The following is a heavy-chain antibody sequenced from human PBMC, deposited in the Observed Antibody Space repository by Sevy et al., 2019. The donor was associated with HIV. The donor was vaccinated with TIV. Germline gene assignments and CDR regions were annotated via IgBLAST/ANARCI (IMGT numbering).Heavy chain of an antibody. Sequence: GGSLRLSCAASGLRFSNYNMNWVRQAPGQGLEWVACISNSSSYIYYVDSVKGRFTISRDNAKNPLYLQMNSLRAEDTAVYYCASEKEQLVLWPYYGMDVWGQGTTVTVSS. D-gene: IGHD6-13*01. J-gene: IGHJ6*02. CDR3: ASEKEQLVLWPYYGMDV. CDR2: ISNSSSYI. CDR1: GLRFSNYN. V-gene: IGHV3-21*01.